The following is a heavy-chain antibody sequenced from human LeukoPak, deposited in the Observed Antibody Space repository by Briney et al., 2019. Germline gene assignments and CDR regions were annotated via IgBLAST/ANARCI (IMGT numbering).Heavy chain of an antibody. J-gene: IGHJ4*02. D-gene: IGHD6-19*01. V-gene: IGHV4-39*01. CDR3: ASPIAVAGTGFDY. CDR1: AGSISSSSYY. CDR2: IYYSGST. Sequence: PSETLSLTCTVSAGSISSSSYYWGWIRQPPGKGLEWIGRIYYSGSTYDNPALNRRLAISVNTPKNLFSLKLSPVTAAATPVSYFASPIAVAGTGFDYWGQGTLVTASS.